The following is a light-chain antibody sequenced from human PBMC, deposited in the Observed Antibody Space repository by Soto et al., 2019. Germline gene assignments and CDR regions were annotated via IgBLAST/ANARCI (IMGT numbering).Light chain of an antibody. CDR2: GAS. Sequence: EIVLTQSPATLSVSPGERATLSCRASQTVGNTLAWYQQQPGQTPRLLIYGASTTATGIPARFSVSGSGTEFTLTIDRLQSEDFAVYYCLHYKDWPRWTFGQGTKVEVK. V-gene: IGKV3-15*01. CDR1: QTVGNT. J-gene: IGKJ1*01. CDR3: LHYKDWPRWT.